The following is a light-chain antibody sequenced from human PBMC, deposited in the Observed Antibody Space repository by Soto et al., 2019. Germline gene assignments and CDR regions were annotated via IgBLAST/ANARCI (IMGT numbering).Light chain of an antibody. J-gene: IGKJ1*01. CDR2: GAS. CDR3: QQYGSSPWT. Sequence: EIVLPQSPGTLSLSPGERATLSCRASQSVSSSFLAWYHQKPGQAPRLLIYGASSRATGIPDRFSGSGSGTDFTLTISRLEPEDFAVYYGQQYGSSPWTGGQGTKVEI. V-gene: IGKV3-20*01. CDR1: QSVSSSF.